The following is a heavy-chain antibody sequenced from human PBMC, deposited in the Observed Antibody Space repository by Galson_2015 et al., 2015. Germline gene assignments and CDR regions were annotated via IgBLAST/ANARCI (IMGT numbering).Heavy chain of an antibody. D-gene: IGHD3-3*01. V-gene: IGHV1-18*01. CDR1: GYTFTSYG. J-gene: IGHJ5*02. CDR2: ISAYNGNT. Sequence: SVKVSCKASGYTFTSYGISWVRQAPGQGLEWMGWISAYNGNTNYAQKLQGRVTMTTDTSTSTAYMELSSLRSEDTAVYYCARDLRVRRRHDFWSEGWFDPWGQGTLVTVSS. CDR3: ARDLRVRRRHDFWSEGWFDP.